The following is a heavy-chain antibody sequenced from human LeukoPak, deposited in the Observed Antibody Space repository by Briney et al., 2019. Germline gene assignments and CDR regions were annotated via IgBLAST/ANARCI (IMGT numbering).Heavy chain of an antibody. D-gene: IGHD3-9*01. CDR1: GGSISSSSYY. V-gene: IGHV4-39*07. CDR3: ARFCLYDILTGYPDY. Sequence: SETLSLTCTVSGGSISSSSYYWGWIRQPPGKGLEWIGSIYYSGSTYYNPSLKSRVTISVDTSKNQFSLKLSSVTAADTAVYYCARFCLYDILTGYPDYWGQGTLVTVSS. CDR2: IYYSGST. J-gene: IGHJ4*02.